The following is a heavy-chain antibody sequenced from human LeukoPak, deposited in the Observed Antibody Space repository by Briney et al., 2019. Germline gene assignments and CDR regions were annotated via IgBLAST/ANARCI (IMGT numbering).Heavy chain of an antibody. CDR1: GYTFTSYG. CDR3: ARGHAAAGSRWFDP. V-gene: IGHV1-18*01. D-gene: IGHD6-25*01. Sequence: GASVKVSCKASGYTFTSYGISWVRQAPGQGLEWMGWISAYNGNTNYAQKFQGRVTMTRDTSTSTVYMELSSLRSEDTAVYYCARGHAAAGSRWFDPWGQGTLVTVSS. J-gene: IGHJ5*02. CDR2: ISAYNGNT.